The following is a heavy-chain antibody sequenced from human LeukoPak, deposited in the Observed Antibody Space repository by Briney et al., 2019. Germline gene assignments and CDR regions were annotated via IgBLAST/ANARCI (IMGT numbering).Heavy chain of an antibody. CDR3: AAIAVAGTYFDY. J-gene: IGHJ4*02. Sequence: GGSLRLSCAASGFTFSSYALHWVRQAPGKGLEYVSAISSNGGSTYYANSVKGRFTISRDNSKNTLYLQMGSLRAEDMAVYYCAAIAVAGTYFDYWGQGTLVTVSS. D-gene: IGHD6-19*01. CDR2: ISSNGGST. V-gene: IGHV3-64*01. CDR1: GFTFSSYA.